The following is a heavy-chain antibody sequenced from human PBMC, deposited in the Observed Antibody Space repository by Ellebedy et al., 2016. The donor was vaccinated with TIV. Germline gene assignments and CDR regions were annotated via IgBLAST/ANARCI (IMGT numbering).Heavy chain of an antibody. CDR3: TRGSGFILDS. D-gene: IGHD3-22*01. J-gene: IGHJ4*02. CDR1: GFTFSFYW. Sequence: GESLKISCAGSGFTFSFYWMSWVRQAPGKGPEWVANINKDGSEKFYVDSVKGRFTISRVNAKNTLFLQMNSLRVEDTAVYYCTRGSGFILDSWGQGVLVTVSS. V-gene: IGHV3-7*01. CDR2: INKDGSEK.